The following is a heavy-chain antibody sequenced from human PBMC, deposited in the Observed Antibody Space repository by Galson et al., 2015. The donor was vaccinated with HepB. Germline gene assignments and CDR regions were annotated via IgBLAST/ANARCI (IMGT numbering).Heavy chain of an antibody. V-gene: IGHV1-18*01. CDR1: GYTFTSYG. Sequence: SVKVSCKASGYTFTSYGISWVRQAPGQGLEWMGWISAYNGNTNYAQKLQGRVTMTTDTSTSTAYMELRSLRSDDTAVYYCARAFQLERRVLPRDCYMDVWGKGTTVTVSS. D-gene: IGHD1-1*01. CDR3: ARAFQLERRVLPRDCYMDV. J-gene: IGHJ6*03. CDR2: ISAYNGNT.